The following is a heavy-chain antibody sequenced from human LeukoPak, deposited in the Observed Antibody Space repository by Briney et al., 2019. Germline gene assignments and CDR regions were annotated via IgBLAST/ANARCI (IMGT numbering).Heavy chain of an antibody. Sequence: SGGSLRLSCTASGFTFSSYAMSWVRQAPGKGLEWVANIKQDGSEKYYVDSVKGRFTISRDNAKNSLYLQMNSLRAEDTAVYYCARDNDPIAAAGKDYWGQGTLVTVSS. CDR1: GFTFSSYA. CDR3: ARDNDPIAAAGKDY. J-gene: IGHJ4*02. D-gene: IGHD6-13*01. CDR2: IKQDGSEK. V-gene: IGHV3-7*01.